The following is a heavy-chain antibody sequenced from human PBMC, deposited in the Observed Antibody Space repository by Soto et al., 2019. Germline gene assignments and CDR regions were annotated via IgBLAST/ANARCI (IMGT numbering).Heavy chain of an antibody. Sequence: GASVKVSCKASGYTFSSYRITWVRQAPGQGLEWMGWISAYNGNTNYAQKLQGRVTMTTDTSTSTAYMELRSLRSDDTAVYYCARDDAAYGSGSYYSYYYYYGMDVWGQGTTVTVSS. CDR1: GYTFSSYR. CDR3: ARDDAAYGSGSYYSYYYYYGMDV. V-gene: IGHV1-18*01. CDR2: ISAYNGNT. D-gene: IGHD3-10*01. J-gene: IGHJ6*02.